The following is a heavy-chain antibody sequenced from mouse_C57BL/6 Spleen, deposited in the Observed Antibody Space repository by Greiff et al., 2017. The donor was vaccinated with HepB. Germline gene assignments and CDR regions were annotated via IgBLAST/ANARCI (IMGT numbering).Heavy chain of an antibody. Sequence: VQLQQSGPELVKPGASVKISCKASGYAFSSSWMNWVKQRPGKGLEWIGRIYPGDGDTNYNGKFKGKATLTADKSSSTAYMQLSSLTSEDSAVYFCARGGSNGFAYWGQGTLVTVSA. J-gene: IGHJ3*01. CDR2: IYPGDGDT. V-gene: IGHV1-82*01. CDR1: GYAFSSSW. CDR3: ARGGSNGFAY. D-gene: IGHD1-1*01.